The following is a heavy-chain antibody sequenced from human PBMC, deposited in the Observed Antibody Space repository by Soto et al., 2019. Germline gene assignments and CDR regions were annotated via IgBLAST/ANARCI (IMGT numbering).Heavy chain of an antibody. CDR3: ARSLGWYAIDY. CDR2: MSHIGSV. D-gene: IGHD6-19*01. Sequence: QVLLQESGPGLVQPSGTLSLSCVVSGVSIGSNYYWGWVRQPPGKGLEWLGDMSHIGSVNYNPSLKSRATISMDTSQNQFSLKLNSVTAADTAVYYGARSLGWYAIDYWGQGTLVIVSS. CDR1: GVSIGSNYY. J-gene: IGHJ4*02. V-gene: IGHV4-4*02.